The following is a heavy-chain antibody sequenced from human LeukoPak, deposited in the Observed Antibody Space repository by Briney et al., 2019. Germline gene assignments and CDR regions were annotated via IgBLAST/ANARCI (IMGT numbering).Heavy chain of an antibody. CDR1: GGSISSGGYY. CDR2: IYHSGSP. CDR3: ARDRSSSWYGY. Sequence: SETLSLTCTVSGGSISSGGYYWSWIRQPPGKGLEWIGYIYHSGSPYYNPSLKSRVTISVDRSKNQFSLKLSSVTAADTAVYYCARDRSSSWYGYWGQGTLVTVSS. V-gene: IGHV4-30-2*01. D-gene: IGHD6-13*01. J-gene: IGHJ4*02.